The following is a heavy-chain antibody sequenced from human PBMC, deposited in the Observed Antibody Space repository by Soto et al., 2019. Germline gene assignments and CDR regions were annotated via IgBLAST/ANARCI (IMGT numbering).Heavy chain of an antibody. CDR3: ARGWGDGYNYGDAFDI. J-gene: IGHJ3*02. CDR2: IYPGDSDT. D-gene: IGHD5-12*01. CDR1: GYSFTIYW. Sequence: PGESLKISCKGSGYSFTIYWIGWVRQMPGKGLEWMGIIYPGDSDTRYSPSFQGQVTISADKSISTAYLQWSSLKASDTAMYYCARGWGDGYNYGDAFDIWGQGTMVTVSS. V-gene: IGHV5-51*01.